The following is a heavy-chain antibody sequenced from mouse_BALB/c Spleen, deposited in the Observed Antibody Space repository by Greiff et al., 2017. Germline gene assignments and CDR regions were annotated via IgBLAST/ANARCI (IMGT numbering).Heavy chain of an antibody. CDR1: GYTFTSYW. J-gene: IGHJ1*01. CDR2: INPSNGRT. D-gene: IGHD1-1*01. Sequence: QVQLQQPGAELVKPWASVKLSCKASGYTFTSYWMHWVKQRPGQGLEWIGEINPSNGRTNYNEKFKSKATLTVDKSSSTAYMQLSSLTSEDSAVYYCARSYYGSSYGYFDVWGAGTTVTVSS. CDR3: ARSYYGSSYGYFDV. V-gene: IGHV1S81*02.